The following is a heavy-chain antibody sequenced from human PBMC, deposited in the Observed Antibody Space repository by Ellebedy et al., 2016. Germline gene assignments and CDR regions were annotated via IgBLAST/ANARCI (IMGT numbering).Heavy chain of an antibody. CDR1: GFTFSSYA. CDR3: ARRTMIVVGDGCDL. D-gene: IGHD3-22*01. CDR2: ISYDGSNK. V-gene: IGHV3-30-3*01. J-gene: IGHJ3*01. Sequence: GGSLRLSCTASGFTFSSYAMHWVRQAPGKGLEWVAVISYDGSNKHYADFVKGRFTISRDNSKNTLYLQMNSLRAEDRAVYYCARRTMIVVGDGCDLWGQGTMVTVSS.